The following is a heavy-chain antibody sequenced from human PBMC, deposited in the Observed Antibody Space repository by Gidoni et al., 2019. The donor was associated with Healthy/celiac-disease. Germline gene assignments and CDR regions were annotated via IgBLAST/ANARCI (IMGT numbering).Heavy chain of an antibody. CDR3: AREGAVAGIFDY. V-gene: IGHV4-39*07. Sequence: QLPLQEAGPGMVKPSETPSLTFTVSGGSPTSSSYYWGWIRPPPGKGLEWIGSIYYSGSTYYNPSLKSRVTISVDTSKNQFSLKLSSVTAADTAVYYCAREGAVAGIFDYWGQGTLVTVSS. J-gene: IGHJ4*02. D-gene: IGHD6-19*01. CDR2: IYYSGST. CDR1: GGSPTSSSYY.